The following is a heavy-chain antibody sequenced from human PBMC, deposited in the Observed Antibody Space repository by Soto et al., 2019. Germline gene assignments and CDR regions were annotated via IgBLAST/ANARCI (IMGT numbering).Heavy chain of an antibody. D-gene: IGHD3-22*01. J-gene: IGHJ5*02. V-gene: IGHV1-18*01. CDR3: ARAYYYDSSGYPPPDP. Sequence: ASVKVSCKASGYTFTSYGISWVRQAPGQGLEWMGWISTYNGNTNYAQKLQGRVTMTTDTSTSTAYMELRSLRSDDTAVYYCARAYYYDSSGYPPPDPWGQGTLVTVSS. CDR1: GYTFTSYG. CDR2: ISTYNGNT.